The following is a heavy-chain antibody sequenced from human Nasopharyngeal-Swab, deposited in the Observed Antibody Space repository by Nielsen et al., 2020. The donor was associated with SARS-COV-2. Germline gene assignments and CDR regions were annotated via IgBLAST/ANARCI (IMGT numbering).Heavy chain of an antibody. Sequence: GESLKISCAASGFTFSDYYMSWIRQAPGKGLEWVSYISSSGSTIYYADSVKGRFTISRGNAKNSLYLQMNSLRAEDTAVYYCARDSTSYRDRGVFDYWGQGTLVTVSS. CDR2: ISSSGSTI. D-gene: IGHD3-10*01. CDR3: ARDSTSYRDRGVFDY. V-gene: IGHV3-11*01. J-gene: IGHJ4*02. CDR1: GFTFSDYY.